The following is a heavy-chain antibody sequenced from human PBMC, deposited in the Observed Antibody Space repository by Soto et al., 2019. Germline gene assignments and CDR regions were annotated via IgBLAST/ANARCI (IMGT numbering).Heavy chain of an antibody. J-gene: IGHJ4*02. Sequence: ASVKVSCKASGYTFTTYGISWVRQAPGQGLEWMGWISGYNGHTNFAQKLQGRVTMTTDTSTSTAYMELRSLRSDDTAVYYCARNMVYLESGFDYWGQGTLVTVSS. CDR1: GYTFTTYG. D-gene: IGHD1-20*01. V-gene: IGHV1-18*01. CDR2: ISGYNGHT. CDR3: ARNMVYLESGFDY.